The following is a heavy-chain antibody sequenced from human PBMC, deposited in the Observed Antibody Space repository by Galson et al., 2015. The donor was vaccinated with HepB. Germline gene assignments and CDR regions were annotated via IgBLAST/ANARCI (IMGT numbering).Heavy chain of an antibody. CDR2: MNTNTGKP. CDR3: ARSPLRFLDWLPYYDYYYMDV. J-gene: IGHJ6*03. V-gene: IGHV7-4-1*02. D-gene: IGHD3-3*01. Sequence: VKVSCKASGYTFTDYVVNWVRQAPGQGLEWMGWMNTNTGKPTYAPGFAGRFVFSLDTSVPTAYLQISSLETDDTAVYYCARSPLRFLDWLPYYDYYYMDVWGEGTTVTVSS. CDR1: GYTFTDYV.